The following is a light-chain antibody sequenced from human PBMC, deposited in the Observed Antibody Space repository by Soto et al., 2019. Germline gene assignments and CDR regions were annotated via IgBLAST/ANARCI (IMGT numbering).Light chain of an antibody. CDR2: AAS. J-gene: IGKJ1*01. CDR1: QSISSY. Sequence: DIQMTQSPSSLSASVGDRVTITCRASQSISSYLNWYQQKPGKAPKLLIYAASTLASGVPSRFSGSGSGTEFTLTISSLQPDDFATYFCQQYNNYPWTFGQGTKVDIK. CDR3: QQYNNYPWT. V-gene: IGKV1-5*01.